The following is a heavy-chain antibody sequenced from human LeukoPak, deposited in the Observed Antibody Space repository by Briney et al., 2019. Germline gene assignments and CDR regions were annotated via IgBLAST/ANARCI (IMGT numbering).Heavy chain of an antibody. CDR3: ARKYYYDSSGPPFDY. CDR1: GGSFSGYY. V-gene: IGHV4-34*01. CDR2: IKHSGST. Sequence: SETLSLTCAVYGGSFSGYYWSWIRQPPGKGLEWIGEIKHSGSTNYNPSLKSRVTISVDTSKNQFSLKLSSVTAADTAVYYCARKYYYDSSGPPFDYWAQGTLVTVSS. D-gene: IGHD3-22*01. J-gene: IGHJ4*02.